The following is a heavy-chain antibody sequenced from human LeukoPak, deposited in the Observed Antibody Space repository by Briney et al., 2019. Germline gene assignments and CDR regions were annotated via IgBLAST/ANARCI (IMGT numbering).Heavy chain of an antibody. CDR1: GYTLTELS. CDR2: FDPEDGET. D-gene: IGHD2-2*01. J-gene: IGHJ4*02. CDR3: ATRPRYCSSTSCYLYFDY. Sequence: ASVKVSCKVSGYTLTELSMHWVRQAPGKGLEWMGGFDPEDGETIYAQKFQGRVTMTEDTSTDTAYMELSSLRSEDTAVYYCATRPRYCSSTSCYLYFDYWGQGTLVTVSS. V-gene: IGHV1-24*01.